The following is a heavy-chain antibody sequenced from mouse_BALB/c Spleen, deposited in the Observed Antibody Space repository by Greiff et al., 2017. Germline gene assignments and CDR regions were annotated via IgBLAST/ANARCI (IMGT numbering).Heavy chain of an antibody. V-gene: IGHV5-6-5*01. D-gene: IGHD2-2*01. CDR1: GFTFSSYA. Sequence: EVQRVESGGGLVKPGGSLKLSCAASGFTFSSYAMSWVRQTPEKRLEWVASISSGGSTYYSDSVKGRFTIPRDNARNIQYLQMSSLRSEDTAMYYCAGERGLRHAMDYWGQGTSVTVSS. CDR2: ISSGGST. CDR3: AGERGLRHAMDY. J-gene: IGHJ4*01.